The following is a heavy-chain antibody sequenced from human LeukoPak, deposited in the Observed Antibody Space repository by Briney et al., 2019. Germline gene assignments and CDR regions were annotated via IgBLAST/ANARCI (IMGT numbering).Heavy chain of an antibody. Sequence: ASVEVSCKASGYTFTSYGISWVRQAPGQGLEWMGWINTNTGNPTYAQGFTGRFVFSLDTSVSTAYLQISSLKAEDTAVYYCAREVLWFGELYGRGAFDIWGQGTMVTVSS. D-gene: IGHD3-10*01. J-gene: IGHJ3*02. CDR3: AREVLWFGELYGRGAFDI. V-gene: IGHV7-4-1*02. CDR2: INTNTGNP. CDR1: GYTFTSYG.